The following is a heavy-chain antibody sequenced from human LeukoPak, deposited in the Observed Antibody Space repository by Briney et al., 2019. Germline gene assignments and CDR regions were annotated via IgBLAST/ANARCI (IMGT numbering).Heavy chain of an antibody. CDR3: AREVHCGGDCYSGWFDP. J-gene: IGHJ5*02. D-gene: IGHD2-21*02. CDR2: IYYSGST. CDR1: GGSIRNGGSY. V-gene: IGHV4-31*03. Sequence: PSETLSLTCTVSGGSIRNGGSYWSWIRQHPGKGPEWIGYIYYSGSTFYNPSLKSRLTISVDTSKNQFSLNLSSVTAADTAVYYCAREVHCGGDCYSGWFDPWGQGTLVTVSS.